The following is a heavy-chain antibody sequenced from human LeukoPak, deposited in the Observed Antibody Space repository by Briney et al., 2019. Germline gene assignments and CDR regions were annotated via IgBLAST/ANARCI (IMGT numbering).Heavy chain of an antibody. D-gene: IGHD1-7*01. Sequence: TSETLSLTCTVSGGSISSYYWSWIRQPPGKGLEWIGEINHSGSTNYNPSLKSRVTISVDTSKNQFSLKLSSVTAADTAVYYCARGRKLELRFAIMRSCFDYWGQGTLVTVSS. CDR3: ARGRKLELRFAIMRSCFDY. CDR2: INHSGST. V-gene: IGHV4-34*01. J-gene: IGHJ4*02. CDR1: GGSISSYY.